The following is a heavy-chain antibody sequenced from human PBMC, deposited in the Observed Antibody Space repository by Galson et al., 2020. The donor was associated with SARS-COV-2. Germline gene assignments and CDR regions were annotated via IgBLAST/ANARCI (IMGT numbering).Heavy chain of an antibody. CDR3: ARGGYYDSSGYRY. V-gene: IGHV4-59*01. Sequence: ETSETLSLTCTVSGGSISNYYWTWLRQPPGKGLEWIGYIHYSGSTNYNLSLKSRVIMSVDTSKNQFSLKLTSVTAADTAVYYCARGGYYDSSGYRYWGQGTLVTVSS. D-gene: IGHD3-22*01. J-gene: IGHJ4*02. CDR1: GGSISNYY. CDR2: IHYSGST.